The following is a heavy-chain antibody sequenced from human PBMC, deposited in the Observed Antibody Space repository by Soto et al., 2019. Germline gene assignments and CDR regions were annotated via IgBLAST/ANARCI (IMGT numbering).Heavy chain of an antibody. D-gene: IGHD6-13*01. J-gene: IGHJ5*02. Sequence: QVQLVESGGGVVQPGRSLRLSCAASGFTFSSYGMHWVRQAPGKGLEWVAVISYDGSNKYYADSVKGRFTISRDNSKNTLYLQMNSLRAEDTAVYYCAKRQQLVRGYNWFDPWGQGTLVTVSS. CDR1: GFTFSSYG. V-gene: IGHV3-30*18. CDR2: ISYDGSNK. CDR3: AKRQQLVRGYNWFDP.